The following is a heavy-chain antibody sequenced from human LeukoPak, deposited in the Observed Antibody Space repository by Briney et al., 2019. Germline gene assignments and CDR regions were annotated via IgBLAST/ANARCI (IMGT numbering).Heavy chain of an antibody. D-gene: IGHD3-3*01. J-gene: IGHJ5*02. CDR3: ARAHPPASWDFWSGYYGERNPGNWFDP. V-gene: IGHV4-39*07. Sequence: SETLSLTCTVSGGSISSSSYYWGWIRQPPGKGLEWIGSIYYSGSTYYNPSLKSRVTISVDTSKNQFSLKLSSVTAADTAVYYCARAHPPASWDFWSGYYGERNPGNWFDPWGQGTLVTVSS. CDR2: IYYSGST. CDR1: GGSISSSSYY.